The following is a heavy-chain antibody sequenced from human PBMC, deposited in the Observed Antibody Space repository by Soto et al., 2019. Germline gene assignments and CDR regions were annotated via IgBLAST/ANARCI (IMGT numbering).Heavy chain of an antibody. Sequence: SETLSLTCIVSGESISSSSYYWGWIRQPPGKGLEWIGSIYYSGRTYYNPSFKSRVTISIDTSKNQFSLKPSSVTATDTAVYYCARQRTTVVTQAYFDHWGQGALVTVSS. CDR1: GESISSSSYY. J-gene: IGHJ4*02. CDR3: ARQRTTVVTQAYFDH. D-gene: IGHD2-21*02. CDR2: IYYSGRT. V-gene: IGHV4-39*01.